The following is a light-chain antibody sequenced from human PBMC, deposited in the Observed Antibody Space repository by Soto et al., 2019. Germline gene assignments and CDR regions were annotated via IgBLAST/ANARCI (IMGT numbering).Light chain of an antibody. Sequence: DIQMTQSPSTLSASVGDRVTITCRASQSISSWLAWYQQKPGKAPKLLISDASSLKSGVPSRFSGSGSATEFTLTISSLQPDDFATYYCLQYNSYSRTFGQGTKVEIK. CDR2: DAS. V-gene: IGKV1-5*01. CDR3: LQYNSYSRT. J-gene: IGKJ1*01. CDR1: QSISSW.